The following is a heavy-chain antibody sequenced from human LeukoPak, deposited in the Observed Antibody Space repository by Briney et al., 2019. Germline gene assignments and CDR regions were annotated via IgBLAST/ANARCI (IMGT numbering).Heavy chain of an antibody. CDR2: ISSSSSYT. D-gene: IGHD2/OR15-2a*01. Sequence: GGSLRLSCAASRFTFSDYHMSWIRQAPGKGLEWGSYISSSSSYTNYADSLKGRFTISRDNAKNSLYLQMNSVRAEDAAVYDCARKSYSTTGLDVWGKGTTVTVSS. CDR1: RFTFSDYH. V-gene: IGHV3-11*06. CDR3: ARKSYSTTGLDV. J-gene: IGHJ6*04.